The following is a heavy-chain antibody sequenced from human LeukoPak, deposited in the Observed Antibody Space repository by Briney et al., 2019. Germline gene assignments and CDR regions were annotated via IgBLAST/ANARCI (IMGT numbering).Heavy chain of an antibody. Sequence: GGSLRLSCAASGFTFSSYAMSWVRQAPGKGLEWVSAISGSGGSTYYADSVKGRFTISRDNSKNTLYLQMNSLRAEDTAVYYCARDPGDYIWGSYRYTGSFDYWGQGTLVTVSS. CDR3: ARDPGDYIWGSYRYTGSFDY. V-gene: IGHV3-23*01. D-gene: IGHD3-16*02. CDR2: ISGSGGST. CDR1: GFTFSSYA. J-gene: IGHJ4*02.